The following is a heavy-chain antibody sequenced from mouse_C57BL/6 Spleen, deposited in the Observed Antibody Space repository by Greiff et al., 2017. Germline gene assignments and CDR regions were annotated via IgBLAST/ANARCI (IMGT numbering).Heavy chain of an antibody. J-gene: IGHJ2*01. CDR1: GYTFTSYW. V-gene: IGHV1-61*01. D-gene: IGHD3-2*02. Sequence: QVQLQQPGAELVRPGSSVKLSCKASGYTFTSYWMDWVKQRPGQGLEWIGNIYPSDSETHYNQKFKDKATLTVDKSSSTAYMQLSSLTSEDSAVLYCARLDSSGYHDYWGQGTTLTVSS. CDR3: ARLDSSGYHDY. CDR2: IYPSDSET.